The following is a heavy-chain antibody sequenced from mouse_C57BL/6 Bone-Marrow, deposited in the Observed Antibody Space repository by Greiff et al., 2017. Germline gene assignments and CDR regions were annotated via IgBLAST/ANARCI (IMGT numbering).Heavy chain of an antibody. D-gene: IGHD5-1*01. Sequence: EVKLMESEGGLVQPGSSMKLSCTASGFTFSDYYMAWVRQVPEKGLEWVANINYDGSSTYYLDSLKSRFIISSDNAKNILYLQMSSLNSEDTATYYCARDYLYFDVWGTGTTVTVSS. CDR2: INYDGSST. CDR3: ARDYLYFDV. V-gene: IGHV5-16*01. J-gene: IGHJ1*03. CDR1: GFTFSDYY.